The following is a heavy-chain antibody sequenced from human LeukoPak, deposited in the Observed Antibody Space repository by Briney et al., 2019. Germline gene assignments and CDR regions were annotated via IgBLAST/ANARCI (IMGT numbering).Heavy chain of an antibody. CDR3: AREGGVVVAGTFDY. CDR2: IQNHGGDK. V-gene: IGHV3-30*02. Sequence: GGSLRLSCAASGIRFSGSGMHWVRQAPGKGLEWVSFIQNHGGDKNYADSVKGRFTVSRDNSKHTVYLQMNTLRPEDTAVYYCAREGGVVVAGTFDYWGQGTLVTVSS. CDR1: GIRFSGSG. J-gene: IGHJ4*02. D-gene: IGHD6-19*01.